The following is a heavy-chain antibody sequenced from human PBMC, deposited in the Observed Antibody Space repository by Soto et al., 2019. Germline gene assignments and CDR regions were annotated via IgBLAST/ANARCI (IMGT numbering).Heavy chain of an antibody. Sequence: PILSFAASVFTFSSYAMSWVRQAPGNGLECVSSIGALVGRKYSADSLEGRFTISRDNAENTLYLQLRSLRAEDTAVYYCAKRGRYYGENYWGPVPLVTVSS. J-gene: IGHJ4*02. V-gene: IGHV3-23*01. D-gene: IGHD4-17*01. CDR1: VFTFSSYA. CDR2: IGALVGRK. CDR3: AKRGRYYGENY.